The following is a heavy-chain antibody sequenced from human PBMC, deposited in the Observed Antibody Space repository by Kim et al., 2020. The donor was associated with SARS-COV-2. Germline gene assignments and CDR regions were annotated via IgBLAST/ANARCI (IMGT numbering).Heavy chain of an antibody. V-gene: IGHV4-30-4*01. CDR3: ARYGSMDGSGILFDY. J-gene: IGHJ4*02. CDR1: GGSISSGDYY. D-gene: IGHD3-10*01. Sequence: SETLSLTCTVSGGSISSGDYYWSWIRQPPGKGLEWIGYIYYSRSTYYNPSLKSRVTISVDTSKNQFSLKLSSVTAADTAVYYCARYGSMDGSGILFDYWGQGTLVTVSS. CDR2: IYYSRST.